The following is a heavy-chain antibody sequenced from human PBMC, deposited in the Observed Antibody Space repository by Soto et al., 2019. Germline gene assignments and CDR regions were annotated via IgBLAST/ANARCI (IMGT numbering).Heavy chain of an antibody. V-gene: IGHV4-39*01. Sequence: PSETLSLTCTVSGGSISSSSYYWGWIRQPPGKGLEWIGSIYYSGSTYYNPSLKSRVTISVDTSKNQFSLKLSSVTAADTAVYYCARLGYDYVWGSSLYGMDVWGQWTTVTVS. CDR1: GGSISSSSYY. J-gene: IGHJ6*02. CDR3: ARLGYDYVWGSSLYGMDV. CDR2: IYYSGST. D-gene: IGHD3-16*01.